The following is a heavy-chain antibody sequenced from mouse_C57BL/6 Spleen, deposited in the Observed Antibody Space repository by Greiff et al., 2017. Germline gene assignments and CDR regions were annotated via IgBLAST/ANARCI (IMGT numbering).Heavy chain of an antibody. Sequence: DVKLVESGGGLVKPGGSLKISCAASGFTFSDYGMNWVRQAPEKGLEWVAYISSGSSTIYYADTVKGRFIISRDNAKNTLFLQMTRLRSEDTSMYSCARKGAPYYAMDYWGQGTSVTVSS. V-gene: IGHV5-17*01. D-gene: IGHD3-1*01. J-gene: IGHJ4*01. CDR3: ARKGAPYYAMDY. CDR1: GFTFSDYG. CDR2: ISSGSSTI.